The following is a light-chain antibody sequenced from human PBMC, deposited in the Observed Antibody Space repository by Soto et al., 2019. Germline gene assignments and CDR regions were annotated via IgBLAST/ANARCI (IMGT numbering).Light chain of an antibody. J-gene: IGKJ1*01. V-gene: IGKV3-15*01. CDR2: GAS. CDR1: QSVNSN. CDR3: QQYNNWPRT. Sequence: EVVVTQSPATLSVSPGERATPSRRASQSVNSNLAWYQQKPGQAPRLLIYGASTRATGIPATFSGSGSGTDFTLTITSLQSEDFAIYYCQQYNNWPRTFGQGTRWIS.